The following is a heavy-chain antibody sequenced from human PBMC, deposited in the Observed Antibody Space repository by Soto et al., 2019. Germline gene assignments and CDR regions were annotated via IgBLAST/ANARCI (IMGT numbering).Heavy chain of an antibody. CDR2: MRSTGGST. CDR3: VKAPIFGVVIDMYYCDY. Sequence: LEYISAMRSTGGSTYNADSVRVRSTSSRYNPKNSLYLQMSSLRAEDTAVYYCVKAPIFGVVIDMYYCDYWGQGTLFTVSS. D-gene: IGHD3-3*01. V-gene: IGHV3-64D*06. J-gene: IGHJ4*02.